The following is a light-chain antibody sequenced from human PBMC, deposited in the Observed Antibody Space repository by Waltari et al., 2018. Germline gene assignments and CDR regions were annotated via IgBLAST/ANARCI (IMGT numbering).Light chain of an antibody. CDR1: SSYLWSYYI. CDR2: EGS. CDR3: CSFASGSTWV. Sequence: QSALTQPASVSGSPGQSITIPCPGTSSYLWSYYIVPWYQQHPGKAPKVIIYEGSKRPSGVSYRFSGSKSGNTASLTISGLQAEDEADYYCCSFASGSTWVFGGGTKLTVL. J-gene: IGLJ3*02. V-gene: IGLV2-23*01.